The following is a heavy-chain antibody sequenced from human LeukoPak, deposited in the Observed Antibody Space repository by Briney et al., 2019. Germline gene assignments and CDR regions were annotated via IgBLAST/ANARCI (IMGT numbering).Heavy chain of an antibody. V-gene: IGHV3-7*03. D-gene: IGHD7-27*01. J-gene: IGHJ5*02. CDR1: GFTFSTYW. Sequence: PGGSLRLYCAASGFTFSTYWMTWVRQAPGKGLEWVANIKQDGSEKYYVDSVKGRFTISRDNSKNTLYLQMNSLRAEDTAVYYCARGLGKYNWFDPWGQGTLVTVSS. CDR2: IKQDGSEK. CDR3: ARGLGKYNWFDP.